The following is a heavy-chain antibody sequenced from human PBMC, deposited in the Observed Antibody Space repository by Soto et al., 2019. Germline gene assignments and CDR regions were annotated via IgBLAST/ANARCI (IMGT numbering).Heavy chain of an antibody. J-gene: IGHJ6*02. D-gene: IGHD5-12*01. V-gene: IGHV4-34*01. Sequence: SETLSLTCAVYGGSFSSYYWSWIRQSPGKGLEWIGEVNHSGSTNYNPSLKSRVTISVDTSKSHFSLKLTSITAADTAAYYCARGGGYDYLDYYYGMDVWGQGNTVT. CDR2: VNHSGST. CDR3: ARGGGYDYLDYYYGMDV. CDR1: GGSFSSYY.